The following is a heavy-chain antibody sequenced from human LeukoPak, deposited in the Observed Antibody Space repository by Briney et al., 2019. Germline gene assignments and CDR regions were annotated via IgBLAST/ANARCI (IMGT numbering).Heavy chain of an antibody. CDR1: GFTFSSYW. Sequence: PGGSLRLSCAASGFTFSSYWMSWVRQAPGKGLEWVANIKQDGSDKYYVDSVKGRFTISRDNAKNSLYLQMNSLRAEDTAVYYCAREADTAMVKGTYYFDYWGQGTLVTVSS. CDR2: IKQDGSDK. V-gene: IGHV3-7*03. CDR3: AREADTAMVKGTYYFDY. J-gene: IGHJ4*02. D-gene: IGHD5-18*01.